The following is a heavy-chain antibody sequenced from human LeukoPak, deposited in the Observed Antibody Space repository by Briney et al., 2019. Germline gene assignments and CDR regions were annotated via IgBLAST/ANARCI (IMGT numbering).Heavy chain of an antibody. D-gene: IGHD3-10*01. CDR2: IKQDGSEK. J-gene: IGHJ3*02. CDR3: ARAHMVRGVIDAFDI. CDR1: GFTFSSYW. Sequence: PGGSLRLSCAASGFTFSSYWMSWVRQAPGKGLEWVANIKQDGSEKYYVDSVKGRFTISRDNAKNSLYLQMNSLRAGDTAVYYCARAHMVRGVIDAFDIWGQGTMVTVSS. V-gene: IGHV3-7*01.